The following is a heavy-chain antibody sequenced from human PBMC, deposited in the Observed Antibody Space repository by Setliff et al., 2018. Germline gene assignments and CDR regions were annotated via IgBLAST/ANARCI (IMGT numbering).Heavy chain of an antibody. CDR3: TTGGIVVVIGTNAGYDY. CDR1: GFTFSTYW. Sequence: PGGSLRLSCAASGFTFSTYWMSWVRQAPGKGLEWVANIKQDGSEKYYVDSVKGRFSISRDNDKNSLYLQMNSLKTEDTAVYYCTTGGIVVVIGTNAGYDYWGQGTLVTVSS. J-gene: IGHJ4*02. D-gene: IGHD3-22*01. V-gene: IGHV3-7*03. CDR2: IKQDGSEK.